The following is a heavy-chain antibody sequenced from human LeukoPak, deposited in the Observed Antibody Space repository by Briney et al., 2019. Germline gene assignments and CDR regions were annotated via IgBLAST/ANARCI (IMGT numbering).Heavy chain of an antibody. CDR3: AKSGRGYCSSTSCYGLDY. Sequence: GGSLRLSCAASGFTVSRSYMIWARQAPGKGLEWVSVIYSGGTTYYADSVKGRFTISRANSKNTLYLQMNSLRAEDTAVYYCAKSGRGYCSSTSCYGLDYWGQGTLVTVSS. D-gene: IGHD2-2*01. J-gene: IGHJ4*02. CDR2: IYSGGTT. V-gene: IGHV3-53*01. CDR1: GFTVSRSY.